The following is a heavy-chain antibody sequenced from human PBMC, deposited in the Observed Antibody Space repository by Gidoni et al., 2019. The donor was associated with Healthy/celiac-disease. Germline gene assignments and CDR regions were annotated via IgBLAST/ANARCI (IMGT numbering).Heavy chain of an antibody. CDR2: IYYSGST. CDR1: GGSISSYY. V-gene: IGHV4-59*01. Sequence: QVQLQESGPGLVKPSETLSLTCTVSGGSISSYYWSWIRQPPGKGLEWIGYIYYSGSTNYNPSLKSRVTISVDTSKNQFSLKLSSVTAADTAVYYCARGDSSGVLDYWGQGTLVTVSS. CDR3: ARGDSSGVLDY. D-gene: IGHD3-22*01. J-gene: IGHJ4*02.